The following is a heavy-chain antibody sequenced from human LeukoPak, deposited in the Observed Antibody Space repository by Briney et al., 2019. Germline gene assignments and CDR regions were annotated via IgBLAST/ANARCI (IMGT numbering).Heavy chain of an antibody. CDR2: IRYDGSNK. Sequence: GGSLRLSCAASGFTFSSYGMHWVRQAPGKGLEWVAFIRYDGSNKYYADSVKGRFTISRDNSKNTLYLQMNSLRAEDTAVYYCAKDSHSSGWADYWGQGTLVTVSS. D-gene: IGHD6-19*01. CDR1: GFTFSSYG. CDR3: AKDSHSSGWADY. J-gene: IGHJ4*02. V-gene: IGHV3-30*02.